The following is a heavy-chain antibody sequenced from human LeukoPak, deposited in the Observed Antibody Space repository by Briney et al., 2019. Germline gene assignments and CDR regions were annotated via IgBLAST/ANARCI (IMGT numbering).Heavy chain of an antibody. CDR1: GGTFSSYA. D-gene: IGHD2-8*01. J-gene: IGHJ6*03. V-gene: IGHV1-69*05. CDR2: IIPIFGTA. Sequence: ASVKVSCKASGGTFSSYAISWVRQAPGQGLEWMGGIIPIFGTANYAQKFQGRVTITTDESTSTAYMELSSLRSEDTAVYYCARGLMVYAKRYYYYYMDVWGKGATVTVSS. CDR3: ARGLMVYAKRYYYYYMDV.